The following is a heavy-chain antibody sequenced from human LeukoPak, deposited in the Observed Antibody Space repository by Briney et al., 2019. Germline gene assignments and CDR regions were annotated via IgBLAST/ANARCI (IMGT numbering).Heavy chain of an antibody. CDR3: AAYRYCSSTSCPTERTSDYYYYGMDV. Sequence: SETLSLTCTVSGGSISSYYWSWIRQPPGKGLEWIGEINHSGSTNYNPSLKSRVTISVDTSKNQFSLKLSSVTAADTAVYYCAAYRYCSSTSCPTERTSDYYYYGMDVWGQGTTVTVSS. CDR2: INHSGST. D-gene: IGHD2-2*01. CDR1: GGSISSYY. J-gene: IGHJ6*02. V-gene: IGHV4-34*01.